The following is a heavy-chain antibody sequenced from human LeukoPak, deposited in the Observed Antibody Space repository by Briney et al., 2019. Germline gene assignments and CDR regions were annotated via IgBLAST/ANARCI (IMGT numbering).Heavy chain of an antibody. CDR2: INHSGST. CDR3: AIHIVVVPAAKKKNWFDP. Sequence: PSETLSLTCAVYGGSFSGYYWSWILQPPGKGLEWIGEINHSGSTNYNPSLKSRVTISVDTSKNQFSLKLSSVTAADTAVYYCAIHIVVVPAAKKKNWFDPWGQGTLVTVSS. D-gene: IGHD2-2*01. J-gene: IGHJ5*02. CDR1: GGSFSGYY. V-gene: IGHV4-34*01.